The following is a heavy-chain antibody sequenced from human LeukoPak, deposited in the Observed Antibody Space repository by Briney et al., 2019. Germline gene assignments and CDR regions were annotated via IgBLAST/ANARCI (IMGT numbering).Heavy chain of an antibody. CDR2: INPNSGGT. CDR3: ARASIAVPCGY. J-gene: IGHJ4*02. D-gene: IGHD6-19*01. Sequence: ASVKVSCKASGYTFTGYYMHWVRQAPGQGLEWMGWINPNSGGTNYAQKFQGRVTMTRDTSISTAYMELSGLRSEDTAVYYCARASIAVPCGYWGQGTLVTVSS. V-gene: IGHV1-2*02. CDR1: GYTFTGYY.